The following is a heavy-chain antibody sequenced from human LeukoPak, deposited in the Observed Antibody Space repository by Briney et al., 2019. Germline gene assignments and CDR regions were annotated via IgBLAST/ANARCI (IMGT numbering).Heavy chain of an antibody. V-gene: IGHV3-33*06. CDR3: AKGYSGWYMSFDY. CDR2: IWYDGSNK. CDR1: GFTFSSYG. J-gene: IGHJ4*02. D-gene: IGHD6-19*01. Sequence: SGGSLRLSCAASGFTFSSYGMHWVRQAPGKGLEWVAVIWYDGSNKYYADSVKGRFTISRDNSKNTLYLQMNSLRAEDTAVYYCAKGYSGWYMSFDYWGQGTLVTVSS.